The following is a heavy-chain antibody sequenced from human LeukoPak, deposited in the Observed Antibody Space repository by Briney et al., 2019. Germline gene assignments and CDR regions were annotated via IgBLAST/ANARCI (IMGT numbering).Heavy chain of an antibody. V-gene: IGHV1-8*01. D-gene: IGHD2-2*01. CDR3: ARDLVVPAAMRGGWFDP. CDR1: GYTFTSHD. Sequence: ASVKVSCKASGYTFTSHDINWVRQATGQGLEWMGWMNPNSGNTGYAQKFQGRVTMTRNTSISTAYMELSSLRSEDTAVYYCARDLVVPAAMRGGWFDPWGQGTLVTVSS. J-gene: IGHJ5*02. CDR2: MNPNSGNT.